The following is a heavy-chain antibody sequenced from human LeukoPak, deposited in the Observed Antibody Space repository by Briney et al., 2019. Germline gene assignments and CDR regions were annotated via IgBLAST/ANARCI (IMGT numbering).Heavy chain of an antibody. Sequence: PGGSLRLSCAASRFTFSTYAMSWVRQAPGKGLEWVSTISGSGGNAYYADSVKGRFTISRDNSKNTLYLQINSLRAEDTAVYYCASPISSSWYSMDVWGQGTTVTVSS. V-gene: IGHV3-23*01. CDR3: ASPISSSWYSMDV. CDR2: ISGSGGNA. D-gene: IGHD6-13*01. CDR1: RFTFSTYA. J-gene: IGHJ6*02.